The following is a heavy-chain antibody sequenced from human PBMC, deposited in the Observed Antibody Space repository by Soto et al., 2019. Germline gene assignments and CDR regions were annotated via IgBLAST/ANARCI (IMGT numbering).Heavy chain of an antibody. J-gene: IGHJ6*02. CDR1: GFTLKSYS. V-gene: IGHV3-48*02. D-gene: IGHD2-15*01. CDR2: ISSSRTTI. CDR3: VRGRSDSLMDV. Sequence: GGSLRLSCAGSGFTLKSYSMNWVRQAPGKGLEWVSYISSSRTTIYYADSVKGRSTISRDDAKDSLYLQMNSLRDDDTAVYYCVRGRSDSLMDVWGQGTTVTVSS.